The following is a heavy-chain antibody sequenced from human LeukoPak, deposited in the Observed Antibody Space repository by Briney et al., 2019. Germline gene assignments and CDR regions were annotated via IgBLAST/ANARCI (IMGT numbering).Heavy chain of an antibody. D-gene: IGHD2-15*01. J-gene: IGHJ4*02. Sequence: SETLSLTCTVSGDSITTRRFYWGWIRQPPGKGLEWIGSIYYTEGPSYNPSLMSRVTISLDTSKNQVSLMLTSVAAADTAVYYCARLERAYCSGGTCYPAQVWGQGTLVTVSS. CDR2: IYYTEGP. V-gene: IGHV4-39*01. CDR1: GDSITTRRFY. CDR3: ARLERAYCSGGTCYPAQV.